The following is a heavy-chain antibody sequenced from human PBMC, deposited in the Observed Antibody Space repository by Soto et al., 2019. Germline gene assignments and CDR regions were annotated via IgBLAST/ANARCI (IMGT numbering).Heavy chain of an antibody. CDR1: GYTFTSYG. CDR3: ASDQRGRDWYGDDY. J-gene: IGHJ4*02. CDR2: ISGYNGKI. D-gene: IGHD2-21*02. V-gene: IGHV1-18*01. Sequence: QVQLVQSGAEVKKPGASVKVSCKASGYTFTSYGITWVRQAPGQGLEWMGWISGYNGKINYAQKLQGRVTMTTDTSTSTAYMELRSLRSDDTAVYYCASDQRGRDWYGDDYWGQGTLVTVST.